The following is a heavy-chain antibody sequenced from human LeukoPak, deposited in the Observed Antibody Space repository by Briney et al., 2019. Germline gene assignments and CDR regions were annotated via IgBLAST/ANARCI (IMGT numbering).Heavy chain of an antibody. Sequence: PSETLSLTCAVSGGSLSSGGYSWSWVRQPPGRGLEWIGYIYHSGSTYYNPSLKSRVTISVDRSKNQFSLKLSSVTAADTAVYYCARGAYSSGRGAFDIWGQGTMVTVSS. CDR1: GGSLSSGGYS. CDR3: ARGAYSSGRGAFDI. D-gene: IGHD6-19*01. V-gene: IGHV4-30-2*01. CDR2: IYHSGST. J-gene: IGHJ3*02.